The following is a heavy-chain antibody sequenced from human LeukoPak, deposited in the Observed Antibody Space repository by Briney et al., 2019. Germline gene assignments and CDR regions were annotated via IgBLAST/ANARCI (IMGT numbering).Heavy chain of an antibody. CDR2: ITGSGGAT. D-gene: IGHD5-18*01. J-gene: IGHJ4*02. CDR1: GFTFSTYA. Sequence: GGSLRLSCAASGFTFSTYAVNWVRQAPGKGLEWVSAITGSGGATYYADSVKGRFTISRDNAKDSLFLQMSSLRADDTAVYYCARTWGGYSRASLDYWGQGTLVSVSS. V-gene: IGHV3-21*04. CDR3: ARTWGGYSRASLDY.